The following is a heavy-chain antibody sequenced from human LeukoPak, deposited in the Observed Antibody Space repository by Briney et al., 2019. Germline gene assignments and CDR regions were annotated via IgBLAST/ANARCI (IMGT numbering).Heavy chain of an antibody. J-gene: IGHJ4*02. D-gene: IGHD6-19*01. CDR1: GASINSGSYY. V-gene: IGHV4-61*09. Sequence: PSETLSLTCTVSGASINSGSYYWSWIRQPAGKGLEFIGHFYSSGSTNYNPSLKSRVSISVDTSKNQFSLEVTSVTAADTAVYYCATDFGDSSGWYRFWGQGTLVAVSS. CDR2: FYSSGST. CDR3: ATDFGDSSGWYRF.